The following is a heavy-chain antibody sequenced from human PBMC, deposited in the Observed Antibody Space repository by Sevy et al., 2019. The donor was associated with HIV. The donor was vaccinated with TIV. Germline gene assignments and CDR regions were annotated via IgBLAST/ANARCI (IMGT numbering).Heavy chain of an antibody. CDR1: GYTFTGYY. V-gene: IGHV1-2*02. CDR2: INPNSGGT. Sequence: ASVKVSCKASGYTFTGYYMHWVRQAPGQGLEWMGWINPNSGGTNYAQKFQGRVTMTRDTSISTAYMELSRLRSDDTAVYYCARDSELLWFGELMREVSHASDIWGQGTMVTVSS. CDR3: ARDSELLWFGELMREVSHASDI. D-gene: IGHD3-10*01. J-gene: IGHJ3*02.